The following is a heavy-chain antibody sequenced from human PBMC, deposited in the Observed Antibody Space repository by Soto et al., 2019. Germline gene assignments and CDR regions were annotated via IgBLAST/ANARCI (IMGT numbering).Heavy chain of an antibody. J-gene: IGHJ3*02. V-gene: IGHV4-30-2*01. Sequence: QLQLQESGSGLVKPSQTLSLTCAVSGGSISRGGYSWSWIRQPPGKGLEWIGYIYHSGSTYYNPSLKSRVTISVDRSKHQFSLKLSSVTAADTAVYYCARGLYCSGGSCYSGDDAFDIWGQGTMVTVSS. D-gene: IGHD2-15*01. CDR2: IYHSGST. CDR1: GGSISRGGYS. CDR3: ARGLYCSGGSCYSGDDAFDI.